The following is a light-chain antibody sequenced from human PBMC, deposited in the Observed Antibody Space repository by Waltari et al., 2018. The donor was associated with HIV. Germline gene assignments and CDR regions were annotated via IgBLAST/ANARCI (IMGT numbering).Light chain of an antibody. J-gene: IGLJ2*01. CDR3: GTWDSSLSAVV. Sequence: QSVLTQPPSVSAAPGQKVTISCSGSSSNIGNNFVSWYQQIPGTAPRLVIYETNDRPSGIPDRFSGSKSGTSATLGITGPQTGDEADYYCGTWDSSLSAVVFGGGTKLTVL. CDR2: ETN. CDR1: SSNIGNNF. V-gene: IGLV1-51*01.